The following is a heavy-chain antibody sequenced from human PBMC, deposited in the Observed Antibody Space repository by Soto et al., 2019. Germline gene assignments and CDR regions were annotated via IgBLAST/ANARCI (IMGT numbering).Heavy chain of an antibody. J-gene: IGHJ5*02. CDR2: INPAGTIT. Sequence: GGSLRLSCAASGFPFSHYWMHWVRQTPGKGLVWVSRINPAGTITNYADSVEGRFTISRDNADSALFLQMNSLSAEDTAIYYCTSETFGLRDTWGQGTLVTVSS. CDR1: GFPFSHYW. D-gene: IGHD3-16*01. V-gene: IGHV3-74*01. CDR3: TSETFGLRDT.